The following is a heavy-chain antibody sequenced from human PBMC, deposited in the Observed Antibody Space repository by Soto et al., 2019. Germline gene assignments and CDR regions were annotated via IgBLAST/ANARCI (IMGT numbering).Heavy chain of an antibody. D-gene: IGHD1-26*01. CDR3: ARSSGGYSYNGMDV. CDR2: INPKSGDT. V-gene: IGHV1-2*02. CDR1: GYTFTGYY. J-gene: IGHJ6*02. Sequence: PSVKVSCKASGYTFTGYYIHWVRQAPGQGLEWMGWINPKSGDTKYAQKFQGRVTVTRDTSISTAYMELSRLRADDTAVYYCARSSGGYSYNGMDVWGQGTTVTAP.